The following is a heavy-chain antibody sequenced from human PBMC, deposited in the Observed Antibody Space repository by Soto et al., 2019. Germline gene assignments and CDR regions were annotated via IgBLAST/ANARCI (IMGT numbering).Heavy chain of an antibody. CDR3: ARVLSPYYDSSPQSY. CDR2: INHSGST. CDR1: GGSFSGYY. J-gene: IGHJ4*02. Sequence: SETLSLTCAVYGGSFSGYYWSWIRQPPGKGLEWIGEINHSGSTNYNPSLKSRVTISVDTSKNQFSLKLSSVTAADTAVYYCARVLSPYYDSSPQSYWGQGTLVTVSS. D-gene: IGHD3-22*01. V-gene: IGHV4-34*01.